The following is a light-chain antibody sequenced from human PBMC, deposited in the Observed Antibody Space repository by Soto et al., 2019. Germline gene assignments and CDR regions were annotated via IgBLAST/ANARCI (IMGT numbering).Light chain of an antibody. CDR1: RSDVGGYNY. CDR2: EVS. Sequence: QSALTQPASVSGSPGQSITISCGGSRSDVGGYNYVSWYQQHPGKAPKLMIYEVSNRPSGVSNRFSGSKSGYTASLTISGLQAEDEADYYCISYTSSSTWVFGGGTKLTVL. CDR3: ISYTSSSTWV. J-gene: IGLJ3*02. V-gene: IGLV2-14*01.